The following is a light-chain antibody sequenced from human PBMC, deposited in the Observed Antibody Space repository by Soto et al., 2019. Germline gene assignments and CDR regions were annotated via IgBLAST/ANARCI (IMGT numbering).Light chain of an antibody. V-gene: IGKV1-6*01. Sequence: ATNMTQSPSALSASVGDRITITCRASRDIASDLSWYQQKPGKAPTLLIYAASNLQSGVPSRFRGSRSGTEFTLTVSCLQPEDFGTYYCLQDHVDSWTFGQGAMVDIK. J-gene: IGKJ1*01. CDR2: AAS. CDR1: RDIASD. CDR3: LQDHVDSWT.